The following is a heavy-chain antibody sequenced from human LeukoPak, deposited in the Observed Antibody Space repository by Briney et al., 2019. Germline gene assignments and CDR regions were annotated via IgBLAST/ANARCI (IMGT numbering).Heavy chain of an antibody. CDR3: AKDLIAVAGPKVIDY. J-gene: IGHJ4*02. CDR2: ISWNSGSI. CDR1: GFTFDDYA. D-gene: IGHD6-19*01. V-gene: IGHV3-9*01. Sequence: PGGSLRPSCAASGFTFDDYAMPWVRQAPGKGLEWASGISWNSGSIDDADSVKGRFTISRDNAKNSLYLQMNSLRAEDTALYYCAKDLIAVAGPKVIDYWGQGTLVTVSS.